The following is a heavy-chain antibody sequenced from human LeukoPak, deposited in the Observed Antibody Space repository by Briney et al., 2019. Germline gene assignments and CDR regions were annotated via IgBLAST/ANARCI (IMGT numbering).Heavy chain of an antibody. J-gene: IGHJ4*02. CDR1: GGSISSYY. CDR2: IYYSGST. CDR3: ARAPSSGWYSFDY. V-gene: IGHV4-59*01. Sequence: SETLSLTCTVSGGSISSYYWSWIRQPPGKGLEWIGYIYYSGSTNYNPSLKSRVTISVDTSKNQFSLKLSSVTAADTAVYYCARAPSSGWYSFDYWGQGTLATVSS. D-gene: IGHD6-19*01.